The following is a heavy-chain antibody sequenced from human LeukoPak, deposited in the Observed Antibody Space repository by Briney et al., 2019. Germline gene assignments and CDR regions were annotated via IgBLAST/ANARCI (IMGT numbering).Heavy chain of an antibody. J-gene: IGHJ4*02. CDR1: GFTFSTYA. D-gene: IGHD2-8*01. CDR3: ARWDSYCTNGVCSGIDY. V-gene: IGHV3-23*01. CDR2: ISGSGGST. Sequence: GGSLRLSCAASGFTFSTYAMSWVRQAPGKGLEWVSAISGSGGSTYYADSVKGRFTISRDNSKNTLYLQMNSLRAEDTAVYYCARWDSYCTNGVCSGIDYWGQGTLVTVSS.